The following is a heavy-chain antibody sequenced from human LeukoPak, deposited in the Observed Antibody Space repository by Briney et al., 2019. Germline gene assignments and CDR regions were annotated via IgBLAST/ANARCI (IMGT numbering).Heavy chain of an antibody. J-gene: IGHJ4*02. CDR1: GFTFSSYA. CDR2: ISYDGSNK. V-gene: IGHV3-30*04. Sequence: PGGSLRLSCSASGFTFSSYAMHWVRQAPGKGLEWVAVISYDGSNKYYADSVQGRFTISRDNSKNTLYLQMNSLRAEDTAVYYCARDWNEYYFDYWGQGTLVSVSS. D-gene: IGHD1-1*01. CDR3: ARDWNEYYFDY.